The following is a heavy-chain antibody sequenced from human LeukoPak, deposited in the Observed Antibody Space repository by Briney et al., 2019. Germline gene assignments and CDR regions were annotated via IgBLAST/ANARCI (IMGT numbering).Heavy chain of an antibody. CDR3: AKNVGIAVAGTADY. CDR2: ISYDGSNK. Sequence: GGSLRLSCAASGFTFSSYAMHWVRQAPGKGLEWVAVISYDGSNKYYADSVKGRFAISRDNSKNTLYLQMNSLRAEDTAVYYCAKNVGIAVAGTADYWGQGTLVTVSS. D-gene: IGHD6-19*01. J-gene: IGHJ4*02. CDR1: GFTFSSYA. V-gene: IGHV3-30-3*02.